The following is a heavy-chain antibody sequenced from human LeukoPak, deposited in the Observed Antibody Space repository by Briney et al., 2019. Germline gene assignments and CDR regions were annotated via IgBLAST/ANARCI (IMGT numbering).Heavy chain of an antibody. CDR1: GFTFSSYG. D-gene: IGHD6-13*01. J-gene: IGHJ4*02. CDR2: IWYDGSNK. Sequence: PGRSLRLSCAASGFTFSSYGMHWVRQAPGKGLEXXXXIWYDGSNKYYADSVKGRFTISRDNSKNTLYLQMNSLRAEDTAVYYCARDRAAAGEYYFDYWGQGTLVTVSS. CDR3: ARDRAAAGEYYFDY. V-gene: IGHV3-33*01.